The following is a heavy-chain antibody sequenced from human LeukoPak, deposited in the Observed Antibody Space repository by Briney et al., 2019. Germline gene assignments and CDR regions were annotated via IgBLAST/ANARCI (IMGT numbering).Heavy chain of an antibody. CDR1: GGSISSSNW. J-gene: IGHJ4*02. D-gene: IGHD6-19*01. CDR3: ARDRGRAVAGTTFFDY. Sequence: SETLSLTCAVSGGSISSSNWWSWVRQPPGKGLEWIGEIYHSGSTNYNPSLKSRVTISVDKSKNQFSLKLSSVTAADTAVYYCARDRGRAVAGTTFFDYWGQGTLVTVSS. CDR2: IYHSGST. V-gene: IGHV4-4*02.